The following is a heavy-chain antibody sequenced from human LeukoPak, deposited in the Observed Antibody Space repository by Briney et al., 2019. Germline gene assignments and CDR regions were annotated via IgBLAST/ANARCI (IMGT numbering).Heavy chain of an antibody. Sequence: GGSLRLSCAASGFTFSSYAMSWVRQAPGKGLEWVSAISGSGGSTYYADSVKGRFTISRDNSKNTLYLQMNSLRAEDTAVYYCAKDRDDYRIGTPYYFDYWGQGTLVTVSS. CDR2: ISGSGGST. V-gene: IGHV3-23*01. J-gene: IGHJ4*02. CDR3: AKDRDDYRIGTPYYFDY. CDR1: GFTFSSYA. D-gene: IGHD4-11*01.